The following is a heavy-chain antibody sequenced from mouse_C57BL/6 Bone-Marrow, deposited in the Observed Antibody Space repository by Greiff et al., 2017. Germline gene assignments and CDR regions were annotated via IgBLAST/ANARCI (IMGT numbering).Heavy chain of an antibody. V-gene: IGHV5-6*02. Sequence: EVMLVESGGDLVKAGGSLKLSCAASGFTFSSYGMSWVRQTPDKRLEWVATISSGGSYTYYPDSVKGRFTISRDNAKNTLYLQMSSLKSEDTAMYYCARQWATVVPYYFDYWGQGTTLTVSS. J-gene: IGHJ2*01. CDR3: ARQWATVVPYYFDY. D-gene: IGHD1-1*01. CDR2: ISSGGSYT. CDR1: GFTFSSYG.